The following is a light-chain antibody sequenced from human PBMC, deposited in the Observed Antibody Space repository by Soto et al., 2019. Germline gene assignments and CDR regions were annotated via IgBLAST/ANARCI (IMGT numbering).Light chain of an antibody. J-gene: IGKJ3*01. CDR2: GAS. CDR3: CQYSGWSFT. V-gene: IGKV3-15*01. CDR1: QSVSNN. Sequence: EIVLTQSPATLSVFPGEKATLSCGASQSVSNNLAWYHQKPGQAPRPLIYGASTRATGVTARFSRSGAGTEVTTTISSLQSQDDAIYYCCQYSGWSFTFGPGTNVAIE.